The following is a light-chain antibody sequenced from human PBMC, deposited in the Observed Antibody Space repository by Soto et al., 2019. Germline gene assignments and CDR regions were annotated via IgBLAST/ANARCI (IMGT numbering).Light chain of an antibody. CDR1: SGSVSTNNY. Sequence: QTVVTQEPSFSVSPGGTVTLTCGLSSGSVSTNNYPSWYQQTPGQAPRTLIYNTNTRSSGVPDRFSGSILGNQAALTITGAQADDESDYYCLLYVGSGVHWVFGGGTQVTVL. V-gene: IGLV8-61*01. CDR3: LLYVGSGVHWV. J-gene: IGLJ3*02. CDR2: NTN.